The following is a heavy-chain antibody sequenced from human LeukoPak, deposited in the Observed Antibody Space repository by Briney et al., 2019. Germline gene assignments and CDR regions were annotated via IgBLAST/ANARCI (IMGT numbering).Heavy chain of an antibody. J-gene: IGHJ4*02. CDR1: GFTVSSNY. V-gene: IGHV3-53*01. D-gene: IGHD3-22*01. Sequence: GGSLRLSCAASGFTVSSNYMSWVRQAPGEGLEWASVIYSGGSTYYADSVKGRFTISRDNSKNTLYLQMNSLRAEDTAVYYCAKGDLLYYYESSGILDYWGQGTLVTVSS. CDR2: IYSGGST. CDR3: AKGDLLYYYESSGILDY.